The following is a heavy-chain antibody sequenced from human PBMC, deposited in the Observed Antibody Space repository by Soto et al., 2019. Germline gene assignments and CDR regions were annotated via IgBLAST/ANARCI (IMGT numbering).Heavy chain of an antibody. J-gene: IGHJ4*02. CDR3: AKIGWQHLVLDY. Sequence: EMQLLESGGGLAQPGGSLRLSCADSGFTFSSYAMSWVRQAPGKGLEWVSAIGGSGDTTYFADSVKGRFTISRDNSKNTLWLQMSSLRAEDTAVYYCAKIGWQHLVLDYWGQGALVTVYS. V-gene: IGHV3-23*01. CDR1: GFTFSSYA. D-gene: IGHD6-13*01. CDR2: IGGSGDTT.